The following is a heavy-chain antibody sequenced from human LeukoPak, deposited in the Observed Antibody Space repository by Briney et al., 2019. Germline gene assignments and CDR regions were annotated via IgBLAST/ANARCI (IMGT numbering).Heavy chain of an antibody. D-gene: IGHD3-10*01. J-gene: IGHJ4*02. CDR3: ARGASYGSGSYYVDY. CDR2: ISWDGGST. V-gene: IGHV3-43D*03. CDR1: RFTFDDYA. Sequence: PGGSLRLSCAASRFTFDDYAMHWVRQAPGKGLEWVSLISWDGGSTYYADSVKGRFTISRDNAKNSLYLQMNSLRAEDTAVYYCARGASYGSGSYYVDYWGQGTLVTVSS.